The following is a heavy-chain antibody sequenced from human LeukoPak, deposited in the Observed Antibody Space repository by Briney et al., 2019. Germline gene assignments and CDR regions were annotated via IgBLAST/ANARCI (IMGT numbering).Heavy chain of an antibody. CDR1: GFTFRTYA. Sequence: GGSLRLSCAASGFTFRTYAMSWVRQAPGKGLEWVSYIRGGGSNTRYSDSVKGRFIISRDNSKNILYLQMNSLRAEDTAIYYCAKCSASYSNDAFDVWGRGTMVTVSS. D-gene: IGHD3-10*02. CDR2: IRGGGSNT. J-gene: IGHJ3*01. V-gene: IGHV3-23*01. CDR3: AKCSASYSNDAFDV.